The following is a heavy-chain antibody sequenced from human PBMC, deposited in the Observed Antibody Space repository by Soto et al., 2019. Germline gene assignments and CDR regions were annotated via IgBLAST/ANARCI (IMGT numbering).Heavy chain of an antibody. J-gene: IGHJ4*02. CDR3: ARGPNWGCRCAS. Sequence: QVQLVQSGAEVKKPGSSVKVSCEASGGTFSGHAISWVRQAPGQGPEWMGGPIPFFGTTQHAQNFQGRLTITADKSASTAYMELASVRFEYTAVYYWARGPNWGCRCASWGEGTLVTVSS. CDR1: GGTFSGHA. V-gene: IGHV1-69*06. D-gene: IGHD7-27*01. CDR2: PIPFFGTT.